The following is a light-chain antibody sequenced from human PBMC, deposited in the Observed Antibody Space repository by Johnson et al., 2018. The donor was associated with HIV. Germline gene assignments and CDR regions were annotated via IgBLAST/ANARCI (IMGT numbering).Light chain of an antibody. V-gene: IGLV1-51*01. CDR3: GTWDSSLSAAGV. Sequence: QSVLTQPPSVSAAPGQKVTISCSGSSSNIGNNYVSRYQQLPGTAPKLLIYDNNKRPSGIPDRFSGSKSGTSATLGITGLQTGDEADYYCGTWDSSLSAAGVFGTGAKVTVL. CDR2: DNN. J-gene: IGLJ1*01. CDR1: SSNIGNNY.